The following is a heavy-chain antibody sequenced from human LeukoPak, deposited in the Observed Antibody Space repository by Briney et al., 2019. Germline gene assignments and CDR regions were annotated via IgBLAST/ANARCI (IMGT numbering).Heavy chain of an antibody. Sequence: GGSLRLSCAASGFTFSSYAMSWVRQAPGKGLEWVSAISGSGGSTYYAQKFQGRVTMTEDTSTDTAYMELSSLRSEDTAVYYCATGGIAAARKFDYWGQGTLVTVSS. CDR2: ISGSGGST. CDR3: ATGGIAAARKFDY. D-gene: IGHD6-13*01. CDR1: GFTFSSYA. J-gene: IGHJ4*02. V-gene: IGHV3-23*01.